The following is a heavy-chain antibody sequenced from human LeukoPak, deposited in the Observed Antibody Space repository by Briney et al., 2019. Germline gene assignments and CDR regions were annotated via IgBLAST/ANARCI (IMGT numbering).Heavy chain of an antibody. V-gene: IGHV3-21*01. D-gene: IGHD6-13*01. Sequence: GGSLRLSCAASGFTFSSYSMNWVRQAPGKGLEWVSSISSSSYIYYADSVKGRFTISRDNAKNSLYLQMNSLRAEDTAVYYCARDRGAAAVPLDYWGQGTLVTVSS. J-gene: IGHJ4*02. CDR2: ISSSSYI. CDR1: GFTFSSYS. CDR3: ARDRGAAAVPLDY.